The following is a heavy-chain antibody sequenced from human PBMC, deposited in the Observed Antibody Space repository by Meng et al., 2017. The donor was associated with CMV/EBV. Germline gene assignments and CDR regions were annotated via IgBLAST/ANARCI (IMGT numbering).Heavy chain of an antibody. CDR2: INPNSGGT. V-gene: IGHV1-2*02. CDR3: ARDFTYYDFWSGYLSETRNYYYGMDV. D-gene: IGHD3-3*01. J-gene: IGHJ6*02. Sequence: ASVKVSCKASGYTFTGYYMHWVRQAPGQGLEWMGWINPNSGGTNYAQKFQGRVTMTRDTSISTAYMELSRLRSDGTAVYYCARDFTYYDFWSGYLSETRNYYYGMDVWGQGTTVTVSS. CDR1: GYTFTGYY.